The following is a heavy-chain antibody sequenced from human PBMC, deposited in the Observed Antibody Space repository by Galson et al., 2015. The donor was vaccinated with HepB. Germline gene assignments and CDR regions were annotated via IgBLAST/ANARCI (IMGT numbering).Heavy chain of an antibody. D-gene: IGHD3-3*01. Sequence: SLRLSCAASGIAFSSYAMSWVRQAPGKGLEWVSVISSGSRKTYYADSVEDRFTISRDNSQKTLYLKMNRLRVEDTAVYYCAKRRFDFWSGHGGGEGLSAMDVWGKGTKVTVSS. V-gene: IGHV3-23*01. CDR2: ISSGSRKT. CDR1: GIAFSSYA. CDR3: AKRRFDFWSGHGGGEGLSAMDV. J-gene: IGHJ6*04.